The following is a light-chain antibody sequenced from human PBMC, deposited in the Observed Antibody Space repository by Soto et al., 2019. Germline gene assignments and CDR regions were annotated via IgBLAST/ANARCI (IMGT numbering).Light chain of an antibody. CDR3: QQYNDWPRYT. V-gene: IGKV3-15*01. Sequence: EIVMTQSPATLSVSPGKRATLSCRASQSVASSLAWYKQKSGQAPRLLIFGASTRAPGITARFTGSGSGTEFTLTISSLQPEDSAIYYCQQYNDWPRYTFGQGTKLEIK. J-gene: IGKJ2*01. CDR1: QSVASS. CDR2: GAS.